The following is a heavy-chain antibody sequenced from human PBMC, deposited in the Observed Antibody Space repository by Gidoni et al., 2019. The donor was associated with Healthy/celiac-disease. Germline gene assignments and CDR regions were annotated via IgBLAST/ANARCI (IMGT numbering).Heavy chain of an antibody. D-gene: IGHD6-13*01. CDR3: ARVRYSSSWYLGGYGMDV. V-gene: IGHV3-72*01. CDR1: GFTFIDHY. J-gene: IGHJ6*02. CDR2: NRNKANSYTT. Sequence: EVQLVESGGGLVQPGGSLRLSCAASGFTFIDHYMDWVRQAPGKGLEWVGRNRNKANSYTTEYAASVKGRFTISRDDSKNSRYLQMNSLKTEDTAVYYGARVRYSSSWYLGGYGMDVWGQGTTVTVSS.